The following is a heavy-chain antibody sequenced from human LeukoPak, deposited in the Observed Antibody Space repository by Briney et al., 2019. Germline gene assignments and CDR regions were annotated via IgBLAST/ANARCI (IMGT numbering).Heavy chain of an antibody. J-gene: IGHJ4*02. V-gene: IGHV4-38-2*02. Sequence: SETLSLTCTVSGYSIRSGDYWGWIRQPPGKGLEWIGNIYHSGSTYYNPSLKSRVIISVDTPKNHFSLKLSSVTAADTAVYYCARAPNYDFWSGYLDYWGQGTLVTVSS. CDR3: ARAPNYDFWSGYLDY. D-gene: IGHD3-3*01. CDR2: IYHSGST. CDR1: GYSIRSGDY.